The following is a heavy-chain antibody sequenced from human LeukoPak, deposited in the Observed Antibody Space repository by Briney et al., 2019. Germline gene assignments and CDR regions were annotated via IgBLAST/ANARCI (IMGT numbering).Heavy chain of an antibody. D-gene: IGHD6-13*01. CDR3: ARDRARIAAAGLIYYFDY. CDR2: INWNGGST. J-gene: IGHJ4*02. V-gene: IGHV3-20*04. Sequence: GGSLRLSCAASGFTFDDYGMSWVRQAPGKGLEWVSGINWNGGSTGYADSVKGRFTISRDNAKNSLYLQMNSLRAEDTALYYCARDRARIAAAGLIYYFDYWGQGTLSPSPQ. CDR1: GFTFDDYG.